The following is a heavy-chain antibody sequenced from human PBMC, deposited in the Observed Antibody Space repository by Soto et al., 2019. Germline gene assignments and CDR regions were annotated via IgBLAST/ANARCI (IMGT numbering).Heavy chain of an antibody. V-gene: IGHV1-46*01. D-gene: IGHD1-26*01. Sequence: ASVKVSCKASGYTFTRYYIHWVRQAAGQGLEWMGVINPSGGSTTHAQNFQGRVTVTRDASTSTVYMEVSSLTSEDTAVYYCARRVGDGVLDYWGQGTPVTVCS. CDR3: ARRVGDGVLDY. CDR2: INPSGGST. J-gene: IGHJ4*02. CDR1: GYTFTRYY.